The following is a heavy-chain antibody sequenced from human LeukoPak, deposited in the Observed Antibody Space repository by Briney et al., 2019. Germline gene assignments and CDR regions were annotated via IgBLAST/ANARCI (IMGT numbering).Heavy chain of an antibody. CDR2: ISSSSSYI. CDR1: GFTFSSYS. D-gene: IGHD6-19*01. V-gene: IGHV3-21*01. CDR3: AREVRAGYSSTPGEY. J-gene: IGHJ4*02. Sequence: GGSLRLSCAASGFTFSSYSMNWVRQAPGKGLEWVSSISSSSSYIYYADSVKGRFTISRDNAKNSLYLQMNSLRAEDTSIYYCAREVRAGYSSTPGEYWGQGILVTVSS.